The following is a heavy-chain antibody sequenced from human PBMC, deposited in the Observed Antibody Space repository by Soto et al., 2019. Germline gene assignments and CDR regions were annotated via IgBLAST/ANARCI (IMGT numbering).Heavy chain of an antibody. D-gene: IGHD4-17*01. CDR2: IYSGSA. CDR1: GGSFSPTTW. Sequence: QVHLQESGPGLVEPSGTLSLTCTVSGGSFSPTTWWIWARQPPGKGLGWIGEIYSGSATYNPSLNSRVTISVDRSKTQFSLKLTSVTAADTAVYYCARNGAYAIDFWGQGTLVTVSS. V-gene: IGHV4-4*02. CDR3: ARNGAYAIDF. J-gene: IGHJ4*02.